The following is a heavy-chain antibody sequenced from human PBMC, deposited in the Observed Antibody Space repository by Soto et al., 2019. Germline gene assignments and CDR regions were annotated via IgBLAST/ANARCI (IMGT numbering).Heavy chain of an antibody. CDR1: GDSVSSKSGA. Sequence: QLQQSGPRLVKPSQTLSLTCAISGDSVSSKSGAWNWIRQSPSRGLEWLGRTYYRTNWHNDSAVYVRRRIIINPDTSKNHFSLQLHSVTPADTVVYYCERDRAQYGMDVWGQGTTVTVSS. V-gene: IGHV6-1*01. CDR2: TYYRTNWHN. D-gene: IGHD3-10*01. J-gene: IGHJ6*02. CDR3: ERDRAQYGMDV.